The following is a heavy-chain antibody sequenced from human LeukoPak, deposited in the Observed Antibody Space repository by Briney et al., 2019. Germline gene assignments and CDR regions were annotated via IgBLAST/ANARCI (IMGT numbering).Heavy chain of an antibody. CDR3: ARLDRGCYEMGGTWFDP. V-gene: IGHV4-59*01. J-gene: IGHJ5*02. CDR2: IYYTGST. D-gene: IGHD1-1*01. Sequence: SETLSLTCTVSGASIRSSYWSWLRQPPGRGLEWIGYIYYTGSTNSNPSLKSRVTVSVDASKNQFSLKLNSMTAADTAVYYCARLDRGCYEMGGTWFDPWGQGTLVTVSS. CDR1: GASIRSSY.